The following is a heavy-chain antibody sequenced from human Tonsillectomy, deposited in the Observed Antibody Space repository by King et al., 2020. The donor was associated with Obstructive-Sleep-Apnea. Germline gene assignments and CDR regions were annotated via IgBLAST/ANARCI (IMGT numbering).Heavy chain of an antibody. CDR1: GFTFSSYG. D-gene: IGHD6-19*01. CDR2: IRYDGSNK. Sequence: HVQLVESGGGVVQPGRSLRLSCAASGFTFSSYGMHWVHQAPGKGLEWVAFIRYDGSNKYYADSVKGRFTISRDNSKNTLYLQMNSLRAEDTAVYYCAKDSSGWSSYFDYWGQGTLVTVSS. CDR3: AKDSSGWSSYFDY. V-gene: IGHV3-30*02. J-gene: IGHJ4*02.